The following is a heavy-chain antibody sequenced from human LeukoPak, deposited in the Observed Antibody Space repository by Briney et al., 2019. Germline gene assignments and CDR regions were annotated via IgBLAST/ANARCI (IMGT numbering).Heavy chain of an antibody. D-gene: IGHD3-3*01. CDR2: INHSGST. Sequence: PSETLSLTCAVYGGSFSGYYWSWIRQPPGKGLEWIGEINHSGSTNYNPSLKSRVTISVDTSKNQFSLKLSSVTAADTAVYYCAREAHNFWSGYYRYWGQGTLVTVSS. J-gene: IGHJ4*02. V-gene: IGHV4-34*01. CDR1: GGSFSGYY. CDR3: AREAHNFWSGYYRY.